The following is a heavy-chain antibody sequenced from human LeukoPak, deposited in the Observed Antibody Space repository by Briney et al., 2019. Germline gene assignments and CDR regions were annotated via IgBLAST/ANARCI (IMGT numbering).Heavy chain of an antibody. J-gene: IGHJ4*02. CDR3: AKAGSYWDFDY. CDR1: GFAFSSYA. CDR2: ISGSGGSA. V-gene: IGHV3-23*01. D-gene: IGHD1-26*01. Sequence: GGSLRLSCAACGFAFSSYAMSWLRQAPGKGLEWVSGISGSGGSAYYADSVKGRFTISRDNSKNTLYVQMNSLRAEDTAVYYCAKAGSYWDFDYWGQGTLVTVSS.